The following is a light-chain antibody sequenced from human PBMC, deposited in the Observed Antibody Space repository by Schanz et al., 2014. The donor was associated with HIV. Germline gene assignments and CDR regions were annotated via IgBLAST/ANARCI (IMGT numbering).Light chain of an antibody. Sequence: IQMTQSPSTVSTPVGDRVTITCRASQTIGRLLAWYQQKPGRDPKLLIYQASILETGIQPRFSGTGSGTSFTLTITSLQPDDFATYYCQQCVTYPYTFGQGTKLDIK. CDR3: QQCVTYPYT. V-gene: IGKV1-5*03. J-gene: IGKJ2*01. CDR1: QTIGRL. CDR2: QAS.